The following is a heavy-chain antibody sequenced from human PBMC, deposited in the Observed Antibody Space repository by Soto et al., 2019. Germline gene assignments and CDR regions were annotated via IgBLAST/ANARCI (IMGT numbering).Heavy chain of an antibody. Sequence: SETLSLTCTVSGVSINSATNFWNWIRQHPGKGPEGIGYISYTGNSYYNPSLKSRISISVHTSQNQFSLDLRSVTVADTAVYYCARGPYAGWPLGYWGLGNRVT. V-gene: IGHV4-31*03. D-gene: IGHD2-2*01. J-gene: IGHJ4*02. CDR3: ARGPYAGWPLGY. CDR2: ISYTGNS. CDR1: GVSINSATNF.